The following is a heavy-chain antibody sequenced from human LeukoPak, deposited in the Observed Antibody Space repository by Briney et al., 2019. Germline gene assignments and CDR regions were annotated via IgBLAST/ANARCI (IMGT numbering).Heavy chain of an antibody. CDR3: ARGQIYGGKKSNHFDY. V-gene: IGHV3-13*01. D-gene: IGHD4-23*01. Sequence: PGGSLRLSCAASGFTFSSYDMHWVRQATGKGLEWVSAIGTAGDTYYPGSVKGRFTISRENAKNSLYLQMNSLRAGDTAVYYCARGQIYGGKKSNHFDYWGQGTLVTVSS. CDR2: IGTAGDT. J-gene: IGHJ4*02. CDR1: GFTFSSYD.